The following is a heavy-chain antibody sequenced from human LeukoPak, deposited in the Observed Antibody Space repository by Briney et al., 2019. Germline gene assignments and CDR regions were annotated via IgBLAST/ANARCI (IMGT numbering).Heavy chain of an antibody. Sequence: GGSLRLSCAASGFTFSNAWMSWVRQAPGKGLEWVANIKQDGSEKYYVDSVKGRFTISRDNAKNSLYLQMNSLRAEDTAVYYCARDASSWYGLPYWGQGTLVTVSS. CDR3: ARDASSWYGLPY. CDR1: GFTFSNAW. CDR2: IKQDGSEK. J-gene: IGHJ4*02. V-gene: IGHV3-7*01. D-gene: IGHD6-13*01.